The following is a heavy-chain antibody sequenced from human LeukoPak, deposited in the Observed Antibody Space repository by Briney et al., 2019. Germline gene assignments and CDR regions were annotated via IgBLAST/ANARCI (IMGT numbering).Heavy chain of an antibody. J-gene: IGHJ4*02. CDR1: GYTFTGYY. V-gene: IGHV1-2*02. D-gene: IGHD1-20*01. CDR2: INPNSGGI. Sequence: ASVKVSCKASGYTFTGYYIHWVRQAPGQGLEWMGWINPNSGGINYSQKFRGRVTMTRDTSIGTAYMELNSLRSDDTAVYYCAREAISGVHKDYWGQGTLVTVSS. CDR3: AREAISGVHKDY.